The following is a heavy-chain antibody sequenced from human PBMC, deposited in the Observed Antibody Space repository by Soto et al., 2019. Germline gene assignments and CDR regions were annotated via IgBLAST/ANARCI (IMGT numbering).Heavy chain of an antibody. CDR1: GGTFSSYA. CDR2: IIPIFGTA. V-gene: IGHV1-69*13. J-gene: IGHJ4*02. Sequence: GXSVKVSCKATGGTFSSYAISWVRQAPGQGLEWMGGIIPIFGTANYAQKFQGRVTITADESTSTAYMELSSLRSEDTAVYYCARDDSYDFWSGYYVLWGQGSLVTVSS. D-gene: IGHD3-3*01. CDR3: ARDDSYDFWSGYYVL.